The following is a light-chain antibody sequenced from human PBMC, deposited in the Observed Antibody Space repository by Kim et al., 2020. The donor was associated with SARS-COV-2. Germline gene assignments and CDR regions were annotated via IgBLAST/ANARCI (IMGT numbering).Light chain of an antibody. CDR2: QDS. CDR1: KLGDKY. V-gene: IGLV3-1*01. J-gene: IGLJ2*01. CDR3: QAWAISTADVV. Sequence: SYELTQPPSVSVSPGQTASITCSVDKLGDKYSCWYQQKPGQSPVLVIYQDSQRPSGIPERFSGSHSRNPATLTISRTQAMDEADYYCQAWAISTADVVFG.